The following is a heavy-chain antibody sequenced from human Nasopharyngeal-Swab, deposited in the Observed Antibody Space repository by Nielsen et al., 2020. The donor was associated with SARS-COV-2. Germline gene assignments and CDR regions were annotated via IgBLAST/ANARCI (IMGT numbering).Heavy chain of an antibody. V-gene: IGHV3-30*18. D-gene: IGHD1-26*01. Sequence: GGSLRLSWAASGFTFSSYGMNWVRQAPGKGLEWVAVISYDGSNKYYADSVKGRFTISRDNSKNTLYLQMNSLRAEDTAGYYCAKDRGAPDYWGQGTLVTVSS. CDR3: AKDRGAPDY. CDR2: ISYDGSNK. CDR1: GFTFSSYG. J-gene: IGHJ4*02.